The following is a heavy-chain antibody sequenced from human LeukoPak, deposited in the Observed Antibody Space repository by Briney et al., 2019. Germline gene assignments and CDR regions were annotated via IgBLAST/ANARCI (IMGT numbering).Heavy chain of an antibody. CDR1: GFMFSSYW. V-gene: IGHV3-7*01. CDR2: IKQGGSEK. CDR3: ARDRDYYDGMDV. J-gene: IGHJ6*02. Sequence: GGSLRLSCEASGFMFSSYWMNWVRQAPGKGLEWVANIKQGGSEKYYVDSVKGRFSISRDNAKSSLYLQMNSLRAEDTAVYYCARDRDYYDGMDVWGQGTTVTVSS.